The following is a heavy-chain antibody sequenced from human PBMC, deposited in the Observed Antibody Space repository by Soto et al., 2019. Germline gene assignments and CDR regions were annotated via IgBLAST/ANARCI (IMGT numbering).Heavy chain of an antibody. CDR1: GYTFTSYD. J-gene: IGHJ4*02. CDR2: MNPNSVNT. Sequence: QVQLVQSGAEVKKPGASVKVSCKASGYTFTSYDINWVRQATGQGLEWMGWMNPNSVNTGYAQKFQGRVTMTRSTSISPAYMELSSLRSEDTAVYYCARGGYYYDSSAYYRPFDYWGQGTLVTVSS. V-gene: IGHV1-8*01. D-gene: IGHD3-22*01. CDR3: ARGGYYYDSSAYYRPFDY.